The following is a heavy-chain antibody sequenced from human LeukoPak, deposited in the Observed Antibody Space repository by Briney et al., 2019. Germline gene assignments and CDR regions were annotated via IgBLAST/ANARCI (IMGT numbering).Heavy chain of an antibody. CDR3: ARGDPKGQRGHYFDY. V-gene: IGHV1-18*01. CDR2: ISAYNGNT. D-gene: IGHD3-16*01. J-gene: IGHJ4*02. Sequence: ASVKVSCKASGYTFTSYGISWVGQAPGQGLEWMGWISAYNGNTNYAQKLQGRVTMTTDTSTSTAYMELRSLRSDDTAVYYCARGDPKGQRGHYFDYWGQGTLVTVSS. CDR1: GYTFTSYG.